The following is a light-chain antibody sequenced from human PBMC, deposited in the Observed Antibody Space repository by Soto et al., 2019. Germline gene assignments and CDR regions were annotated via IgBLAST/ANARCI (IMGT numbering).Light chain of an antibody. CDR3: QQYNNWPRT. V-gene: IGKV3-15*01. Sequence: EIVLTQSPGTLSLSPGERATLSCRTSQSIISSLLAWYQQSPGQAPRLLVYGASTRDTGIPARFTGSGSGTEFTLTISSLQSEDFAVSYCQQYNNWPRTFGQGTKV. CDR1: QSIISS. J-gene: IGKJ1*01. CDR2: GAS.